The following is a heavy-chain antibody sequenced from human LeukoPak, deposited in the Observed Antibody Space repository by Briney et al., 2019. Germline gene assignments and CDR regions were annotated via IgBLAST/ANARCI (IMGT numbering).Heavy chain of an antibody. V-gene: IGHV1-2*06. D-gene: IGHD6-19*01. CDR1: GYTFAGYY. J-gene: IGHJ4*02. Sequence: ASVKVSCKASGYTFAGYYIHWVRQAPGQGLEWMGRINPNSGDTNYAQKFQGRVTVTRDTSITTAYMELSSLTSDDTALYYCAREGGAVADTVADYWGQGTLVTVSS. CDR3: AREGGAVADTVADY. CDR2: INPNSGDT.